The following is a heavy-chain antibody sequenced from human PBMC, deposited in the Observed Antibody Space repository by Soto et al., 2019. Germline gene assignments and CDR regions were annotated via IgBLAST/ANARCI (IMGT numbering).Heavy chain of an antibody. CDR2: IYSGGST. V-gene: IGHV3-53*01. CDR3: ARDDGAGYCSGGSCYPKVAY. D-gene: IGHD2-15*01. CDR1: GFTVSSNY. J-gene: IGHJ4*02. Sequence: EVQLVESGGGLIQPGGSLRLSCAASGFTVSSNYMSWVRQAPGKGLEWVSVIYSGGSTYYADSVKGRFTISRDNSKNTLYLQMNSLGAEDTAVYYCARDDGAGYCSGGSCYPKVAYWGQGTLVTVSS.